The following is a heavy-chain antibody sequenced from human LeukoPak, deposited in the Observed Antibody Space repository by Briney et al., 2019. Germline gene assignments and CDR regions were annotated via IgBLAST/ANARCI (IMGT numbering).Heavy chain of an antibody. J-gene: IGHJ4*02. CDR2: ISGSSSSI. D-gene: IGHD3-16*01. Sequence: GGSLRLSCAASGFTFSSYAMSWVRQAPGKGLEWVSYISGSSSSIYYADSVQGRFTISRDNAKNSLYLQMNSLRDEDTAVYYCARGLGAFDYWGQGTLVTVSS. V-gene: IGHV3-48*02. CDR3: ARGLGAFDY. CDR1: GFTFSSYA.